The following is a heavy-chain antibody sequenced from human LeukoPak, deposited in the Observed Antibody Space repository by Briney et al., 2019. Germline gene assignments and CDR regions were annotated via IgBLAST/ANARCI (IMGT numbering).Heavy chain of an antibody. CDR3: ARDAYYYDSSGSNDAFDI. CDR1: GYTFTSYG. Sequence: RASVKVSCKASGYTFTSYGISWVRQAPGQGLEWMGWISAYNGNTNYAQKLQGRVTMTTDTSTSTAYMELRSLRSDDTAVYYCARDAYYYDSSGSNDAFDIWGQGTMVTVSS. D-gene: IGHD3-22*01. V-gene: IGHV1-18*01. J-gene: IGHJ3*02. CDR2: ISAYNGNT.